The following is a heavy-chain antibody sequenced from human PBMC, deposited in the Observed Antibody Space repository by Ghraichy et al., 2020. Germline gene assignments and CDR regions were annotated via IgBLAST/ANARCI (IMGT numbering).Heavy chain of an antibody. J-gene: IGHJ5*02. Sequence: SQTLSLTCAVYGGSFSAYYWSWIRQPPGKGLEWIGEIYHNGSTNYNPSLKSRVTISSDTSKSRFSLRLSSVTAADTAVYYCARVATQTRYSSSWPKPYNWFDPWSQRTLVTVCS. CDR1: GGSFSAYY. CDR3: ARVATQTRYSSSWPKPYNWFDP. V-gene: IGHV4-34*01. CDR2: IYHNGST. D-gene: IGHD6-13*01.